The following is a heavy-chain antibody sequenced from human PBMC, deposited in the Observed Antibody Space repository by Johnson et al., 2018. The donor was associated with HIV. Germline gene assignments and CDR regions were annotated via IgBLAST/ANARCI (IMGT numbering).Heavy chain of an antibody. CDR3: ASPEAPYYDILTGYYAAFDI. Sequence: QVHLVESVGGVVQPGRSLRLSCAASGFTFSSYGMHWVRQAPGKGLEWVSYISSSGSTYYADSVKGRFTISRDNSKNTLYLQMNSLRAEDTAWYYCASPEAPYYDILTGYYAAFDIWGQGTMVTVSS. V-gene: IGHV3-NL1*01. D-gene: IGHD3-9*01. J-gene: IGHJ3*02. CDR1: GFTFSSYG. CDR2: ISSSGST.